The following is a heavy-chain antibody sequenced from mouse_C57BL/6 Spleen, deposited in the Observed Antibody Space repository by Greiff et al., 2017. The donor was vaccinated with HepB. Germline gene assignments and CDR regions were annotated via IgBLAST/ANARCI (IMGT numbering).Heavy chain of an antibody. CDR2: IRRKSSNYAT. V-gene: IGHV10-3*01. Sequence: EVQLVESGGGLVQPKGSLKLSCAASGFTFNTYAMHWVRQAPGKGLEWVARIRRKSSNYATYYAVSVKDRFTISRDDSQSMLYLQMNNLKTEDTAMYDSVREDSGFAYWGQGTLVTVSA. CDR1: GFTFNTYA. CDR3: VREDSGFAY. D-gene: IGHD6-2*01. J-gene: IGHJ3*01.